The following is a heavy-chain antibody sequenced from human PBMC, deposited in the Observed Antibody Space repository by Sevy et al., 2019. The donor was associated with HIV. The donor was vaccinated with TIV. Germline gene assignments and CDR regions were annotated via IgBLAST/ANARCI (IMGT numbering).Heavy chain of an antibody. CDR1: GFTFSSYG. V-gene: IGHV3-30*18. CDR3: AKDDYGSGSYYMGSGAFDI. Sequence: GGSLRLSCAASGFTFSSYGMHWVRQAPGKGLEWVAVISYDGSNKYYADSVKGRFTISRDNSENTLYLQMNSLRAEDTAVYYCAKDDYGSGSYYMGSGAFDIWGQGTMVTVSS. J-gene: IGHJ3*02. CDR2: ISYDGSNK. D-gene: IGHD3-10*01.